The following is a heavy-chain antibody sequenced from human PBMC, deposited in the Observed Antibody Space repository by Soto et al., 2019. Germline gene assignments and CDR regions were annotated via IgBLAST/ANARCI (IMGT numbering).Heavy chain of an antibody. D-gene: IGHD3-10*01. CDR1: GGSISSGGYY. V-gene: IGHV4-31*03. J-gene: IGHJ3*02. CDR3: ARDSGMVRGVMLLGAFDI. CDR2: IYYSGST. Sequence: SETLSLTCTVSGGSISSGGYYWSWIRQHPGKGLEWIGYIYYSGSTYYKPSLKSRVTISVDTSKNQFSLKLRSVTAADTAVYYCARDSGMVRGVMLLGAFDIWGQGTMVTVSS.